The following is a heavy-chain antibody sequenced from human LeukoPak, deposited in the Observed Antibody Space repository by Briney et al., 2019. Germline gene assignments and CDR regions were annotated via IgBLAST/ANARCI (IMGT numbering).Heavy chain of an antibody. CDR3: AKERDTAMVTIDY. CDR2: ISGSGGTI. D-gene: IGHD5-18*01. V-gene: IGHV3-48*03. J-gene: IGHJ4*02. Sequence: GGSLRLSCAASGFTFGSYEMNWVRQAPGKGLEWVSYISGSGGTIYYADSVKGRFTISRDNAKNSLYLQMNSLRAEDTAVYYCAKERDTAMVTIDYWGQGTLVTVSS. CDR1: GFTFGSYE.